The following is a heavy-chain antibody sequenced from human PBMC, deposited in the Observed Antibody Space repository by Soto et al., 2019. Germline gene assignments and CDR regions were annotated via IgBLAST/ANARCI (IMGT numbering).Heavy chain of an antibody. CDR2: ISWNSDYI. J-gene: IGHJ4*02. CDR1: GFTFDDYA. V-gene: IGHV3-9*01. CDR3: AAEKERGWQRFSGY. D-gene: IGHD5-12*01. Sequence: EVQLVESGGGLVQPGRSLRLSCAASGFTFDDYAMHWVRQAPGKGLEWVSGISWNSDYIDYADSVRGRFTISRDNAKNSLYLQMNSLRAEDTALYYCAAEKERGWQRFSGYWGRVTLVTVSS.